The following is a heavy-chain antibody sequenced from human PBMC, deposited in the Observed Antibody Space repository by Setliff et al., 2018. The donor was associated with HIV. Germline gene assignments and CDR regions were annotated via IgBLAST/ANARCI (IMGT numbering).Heavy chain of an antibody. Sequence: KPSETLSLTCTVSGAYISSGSHYWRWIRQPAGKGLEWIGHIYTSGFTNYNPSLKSRVTISIDTSRNQFSLNLKAVTAADTAVYYCARSLRMVRGSFGYWGQGTLVTVSS. CDR1: GAYISSGSHY. CDR2: IYTSGFT. V-gene: IGHV4-61*09. J-gene: IGHJ4*02. CDR3: ARSLRMVRGSFGY. D-gene: IGHD3-10*01.